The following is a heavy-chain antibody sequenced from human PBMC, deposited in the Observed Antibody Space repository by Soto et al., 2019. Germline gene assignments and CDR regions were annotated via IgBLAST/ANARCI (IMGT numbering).Heavy chain of an antibody. CDR1: GFSFKDAW. Sequence: EVQLVESGGGFVESGGSLRLSCAASGFSFKDAWMTWVRQAPGKGLEWVGRITSSTDGGTADYGAAVKGRFTRSRDASKDMLYLHMDGLKREATGVYYCNSFFQLRGRRFDYWGPGTQVNVAS. CDR2: ITSSTDGGTA. J-gene: IGHJ4*02. CDR3: NSFFQLRGRRFDY. V-gene: IGHV3-15*07. D-gene: IGHD1-26*01.